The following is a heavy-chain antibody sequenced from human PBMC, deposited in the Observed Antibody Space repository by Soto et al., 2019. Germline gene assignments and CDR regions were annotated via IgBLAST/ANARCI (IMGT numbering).Heavy chain of an antibody. CDR2: IYYSGST. CDR3: ARDRTTTVTPDYYYYYGMDV. D-gene: IGHD4-17*01. CDR1: GGSVSSGSYY. J-gene: IGHJ6*02. Sequence: QVQLQESGPGLVKPSETLSLTCTVSGGSVSSGSYYWSWIRQPPGKGLEWIGYIYYSGSTNYNPSLKSRVTISVDTSKNQFSRKLSSVTAADTAVYYCARDRTTTVTPDYYYYYGMDVWGQGTTVTVSS. V-gene: IGHV4-61*01.